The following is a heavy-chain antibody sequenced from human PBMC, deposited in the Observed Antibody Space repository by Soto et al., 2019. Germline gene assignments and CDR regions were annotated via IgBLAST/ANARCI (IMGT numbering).Heavy chain of an antibody. CDR1: GFTFSNYC. J-gene: IGHJ4*02. CDR3: ASGAI. Sequence: EVQLVESGGGLVQPGGSLRLSCAASGFTFSNYCRSWVRQAPGKGLEWVANIKQDGTEVNYVESVRGRFTISRDNAKKSLDLNIPSLPAALTAVYYCASGAIWGQGTLVPVSS. V-gene: IGHV3-7*01. CDR2: IKQDGTEV. D-gene: IGHD3-10*01.